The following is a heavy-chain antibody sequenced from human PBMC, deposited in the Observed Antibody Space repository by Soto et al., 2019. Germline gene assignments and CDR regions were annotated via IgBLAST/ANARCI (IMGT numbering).Heavy chain of an antibody. CDR2: IIPIFGTA. D-gene: IGHD2-15*01. CDR1: GGTFSSYA. V-gene: IGHV1-69*13. CDR3: AGGSYMIDYFDY. Sequence: SVKVSFKASGGTFSSYAISWGRQAPGQGLEWMGGIIPIFGTANYAQKFQGRVTITADEATSTAYMELSSLRSEDTAVHYCAGGSYMIDYFDYRGQGTLVTVS. J-gene: IGHJ4*02.